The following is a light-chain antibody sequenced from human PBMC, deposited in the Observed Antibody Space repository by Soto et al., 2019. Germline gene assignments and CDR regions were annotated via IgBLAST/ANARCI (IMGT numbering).Light chain of an antibody. Sequence: QSALTQPASVSGSPGQSIAISCTGTSSDVGGYNYVSWYQQHPGKAPRLIIYDVSVRPSGVSTRFSGSKSGKTASLTISGLQADDEAGYYCTSYTSQSTVVCGGGTKLTVL. CDR1: SSDVGGYNY. CDR2: DVS. J-gene: IGLJ3*02. CDR3: TSYTSQSTVV. V-gene: IGLV2-14*01.